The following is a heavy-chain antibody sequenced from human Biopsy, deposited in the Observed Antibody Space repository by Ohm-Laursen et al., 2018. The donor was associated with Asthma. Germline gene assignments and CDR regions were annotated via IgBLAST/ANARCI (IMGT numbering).Heavy chain of an antibody. CDR3: ATPASPGPGANAMDL. D-gene: IGHD2-2*01. Sequence: SLRLSCTASRINLRNFGVFWVRQAPGKGLEWLAWISHQGPYTAYADSVKGRFTVSRDNYHNTASLVLDSLRPDDTGVYYCATPASPGPGANAMDLWGQGTVVTVSS. J-gene: IGHJ3*01. CDR1: RINLRNFG. CDR2: ISHQGPYT. V-gene: IGHV3-30*03.